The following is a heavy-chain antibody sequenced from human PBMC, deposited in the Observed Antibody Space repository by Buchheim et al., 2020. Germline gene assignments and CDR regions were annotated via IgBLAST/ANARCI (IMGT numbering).Heavy chain of an antibody. J-gene: IGHJ4*02. CDR1: GGSISSYH. CDR3: ARGGQQLIYY. Sequence: QVQLQESGPGLVKPSETLSLTCTVPGGSISSYHWSWIRQPPGKGLEWIGYIYYSGSTNYNPSPKSRVTISVDTSQNPFSLKLSSVTAADTTVYYCARGGQQLIYYWGQGTL. V-gene: IGHV4-59*01. CDR2: IYYSGST. D-gene: IGHD6-13*01.